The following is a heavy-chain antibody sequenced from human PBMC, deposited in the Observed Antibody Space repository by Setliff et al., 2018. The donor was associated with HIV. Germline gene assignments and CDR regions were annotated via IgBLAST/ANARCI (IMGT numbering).Heavy chain of an antibody. V-gene: IGHV4-61*09. J-gene: IGHJ4*02. CDR1: GGSISSGSYY. CDR3: VKEGRTSTVFDY. D-gene: IGHD1-7*01. Sequence: PSETLSLTCTVSGGSISSGSYYWSWIRQPAGKGLEWIGHIYTSGSTNYNPSLKSRVTISVDTSKNQFSLKLRSVTAADTAVYYCVKEGRTSTVFDYWGQGVMVTVSS. CDR2: IYTSGST.